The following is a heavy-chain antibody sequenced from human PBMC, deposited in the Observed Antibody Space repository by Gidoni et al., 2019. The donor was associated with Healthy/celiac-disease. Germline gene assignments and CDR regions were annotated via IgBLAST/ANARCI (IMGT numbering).Heavy chain of an antibody. CDR3: AKDAVGVRAVAGPLYFDY. Sequence: QVQLVTSGGGVVQPGRSLRLSCAASGFTFSSYGMHWVRQAPGKGLEWVAVISYDGSNKDYADSVKGRFTISRDNSKNTLYLQMNSLRAEDTAVYYCAKDAVGVRAVAGPLYFDYWGQGTLVTVSS. D-gene: IGHD6-19*01. CDR2: ISYDGSNK. J-gene: IGHJ4*02. CDR1: GFTFSSYG. V-gene: IGHV3-30*18.